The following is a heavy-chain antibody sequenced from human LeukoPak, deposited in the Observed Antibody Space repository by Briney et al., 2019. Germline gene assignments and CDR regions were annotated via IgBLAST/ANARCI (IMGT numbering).Heavy chain of an antibody. D-gene: IGHD6-13*01. CDR1: SGSINSGDYY. CDR2: IYHSGST. CDR3: ARTQKVGYSSSWNY. J-gene: IGHJ4*02. V-gene: IGHV4-30-2*01. Sequence: PSETLSLTCTVSSGSINSGDYYWSWIRQPPGKGLEWIGYIYHSGSTYYNPSLKSRVTISADRSKNQFSLKLNSVTAADTAVYYCARTQKVGYSSSWNYWGQGTLVTVSS.